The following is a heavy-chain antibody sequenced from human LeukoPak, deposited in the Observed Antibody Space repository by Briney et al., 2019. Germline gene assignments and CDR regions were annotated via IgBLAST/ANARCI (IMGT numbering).Heavy chain of an antibody. J-gene: IGHJ4*02. D-gene: IGHD6-13*01. CDR1: GYSLTTYY. CDR2: INPSGGST. V-gene: IGHV1-46*01. CDR3: ARVEMRDSSSDY. Sequence: ASVKVSCKASGYSLTTYYMHWVRQAPGQGLEWMAIINPSGGSTNYAQKLQGRVTMTTDTSTSTAYMELRSLRSDDTAVYYCARVEMRDSSSDYWGQGTLVTVSS.